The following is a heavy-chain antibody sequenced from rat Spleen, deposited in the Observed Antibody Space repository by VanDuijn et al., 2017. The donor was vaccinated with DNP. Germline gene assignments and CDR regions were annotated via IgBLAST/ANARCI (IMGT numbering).Heavy chain of an antibody. CDR1: GFTFNNYW. J-gene: IGHJ2*01. CDR3: ARGGKLYFDY. V-gene: IGHV5-31*01. CDR2: ITSSGGTT. Sequence: EVQLVESGGDLVQPGRSLKLSCVASGFTFNNYWMTWIRQVPGKGLDWVASITSSGGTTYYPDSVKGRFTISRDNAKNTLYLQMNSLRSEDTATYYCARGGKLYFDYWGQGVMVTVSS.